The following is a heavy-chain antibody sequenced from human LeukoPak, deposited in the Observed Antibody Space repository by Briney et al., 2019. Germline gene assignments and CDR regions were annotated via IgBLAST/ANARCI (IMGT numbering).Heavy chain of an antibody. CDR3: ARVGRDYYDGSGYYGP. CDR1: GYTFTSYG. J-gene: IGHJ5*02. V-gene: IGHV1-18*01. D-gene: IGHD3-22*01. CDR2: ISDYNGNT. Sequence: GASVKVSCKASGYTFTSYGISWVRQAPAQGLEWMGWISDYNGNTNYAQKFQGRVTMTTDTSTSTAYMELRSLRSDDTAVYYCARVGRDYYDGSGYYGPWGQGTLVTVSS.